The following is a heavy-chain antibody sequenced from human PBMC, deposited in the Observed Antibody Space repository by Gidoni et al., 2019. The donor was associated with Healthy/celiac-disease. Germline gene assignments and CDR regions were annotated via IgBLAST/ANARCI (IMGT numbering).Heavy chain of an antibody. Sequence: EVQLVESGGGLVQPGRSLRLSCTASGFTFGDYAMSWFRQAPGKGLEWVGFIRSKAYGGTTEYAASVKGRFTISRDDSKSIAYLQMNSLKTEDTAVYYCTRDMEKGSSWVGAFDIWGQGTMVTVSS. D-gene: IGHD6-13*01. CDR3: TRDMEKGSSWVGAFDI. J-gene: IGHJ3*02. CDR1: GFTFGDYA. V-gene: IGHV3-49*03. CDR2: IRSKAYGGTT.